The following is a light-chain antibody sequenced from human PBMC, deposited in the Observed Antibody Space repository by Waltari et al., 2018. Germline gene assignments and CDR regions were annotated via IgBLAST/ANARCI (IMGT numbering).Light chain of an antibody. V-gene: IGKV3-11*01. CDR2: DAS. CDR3: QQRSNWLIT. CDR1: QSVSSY. J-gene: IGKJ5*01. Sequence: EIVLTQSPATLSLSPGDRATLSCRASQSVSSYLAWYKQKPGQAPRLPIYDASNRATGIPARFSGSGSGTDFTLTISSLEPEDFAVYYCQQRSNWLITFGQGTRLEIK.